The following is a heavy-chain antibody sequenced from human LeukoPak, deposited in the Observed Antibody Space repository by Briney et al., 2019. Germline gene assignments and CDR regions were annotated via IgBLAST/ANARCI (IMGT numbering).Heavy chain of an antibody. Sequence: TGGSLRLSCAASGFIFSSAWMSWVRQAPGKGLEWVGFIRSKTYGGTTEYAASVKGRFTISRDDSKSIAYLQMNSLKTEDTAVYYCTRETAYSSSWYGAYYYYYMDVWGKGTTVTVSS. CDR3: TRETAYSSSWYGAYYYYYMDV. CDR1: GFIFSSAW. D-gene: IGHD6-13*01. V-gene: IGHV3-49*04. J-gene: IGHJ6*03. CDR2: IRSKTYGGTT.